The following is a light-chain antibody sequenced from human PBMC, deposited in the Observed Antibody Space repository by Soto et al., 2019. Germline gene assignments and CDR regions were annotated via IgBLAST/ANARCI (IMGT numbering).Light chain of an antibody. Sequence: DIHMTQSPSSLSASVGDRVTITCRSSQGIRNYLNWYQQTPGKAPKLLIYKASSLESGVPSRFSGSGSGTEFTLTINSLQADDFATYYCQQLMSYPITFGQGTRLEIK. J-gene: IGKJ5*01. CDR3: QQLMSYPIT. CDR2: KAS. CDR1: QGIRNY. V-gene: IGKV1-5*03.